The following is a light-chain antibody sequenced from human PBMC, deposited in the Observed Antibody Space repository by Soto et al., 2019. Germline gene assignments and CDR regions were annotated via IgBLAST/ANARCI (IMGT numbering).Light chain of an antibody. CDR2: DNN. CDR3: GAWDGSLKFYV. V-gene: IGLV1-51*01. CDR1: TSNIGNNF. J-gene: IGLJ1*01. Sequence: QSVLTQPPSVSAAPGQEVTISCSGGTSNIGNNFASWYQQLPGTAPKLLIYDNNKRPSGTPDRFSGSKSGTSATLGISGLQTGDEADYYCGAWDGSLKFYVFGTGTKLTVL.